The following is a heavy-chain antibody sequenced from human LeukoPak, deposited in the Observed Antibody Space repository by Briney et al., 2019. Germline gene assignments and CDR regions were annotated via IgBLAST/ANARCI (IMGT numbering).Heavy chain of an antibody. D-gene: IGHD2-8*02. CDR2: IWSDGNNR. Sequence: GGSLRLSCAASGFTFRNYGMHWVRQATGKGPEWVSFIWSDGNNRFYADSVKGRFTISRDNSKNMLYLQMDTLRAEDTALYYCAKDPGASVSGFHMDVWGKGTTVIVSS. CDR3: AKDPGASVSGFHMDV. CDR1: GFTFRNYG. J-gene: IGHJ6*03. V-gene: IGHV3-30*02.